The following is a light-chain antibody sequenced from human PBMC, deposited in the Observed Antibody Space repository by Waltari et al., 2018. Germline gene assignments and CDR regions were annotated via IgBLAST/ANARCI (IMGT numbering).Light chain of an antibody. CDR3: QQYNRWPST. J-gene: IGKJ2*01. CDR2: GAS. CDR1: QSLTSN. V-gene: IGKV3-15*01. Sequence: VMTQSPAILSVSPGDSVTLSCRASQSLTSNLAWYQKKPGQPPRLLIFGASTRATGGSDRFSGSGTTTQFSLTISSLQPEDFAIYFCQQYNRWPSTFGQGTKLDIK.